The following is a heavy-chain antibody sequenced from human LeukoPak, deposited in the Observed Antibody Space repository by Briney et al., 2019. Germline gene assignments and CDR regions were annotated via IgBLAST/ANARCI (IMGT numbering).Heavy chain of an antibody. CDR3: AKANWNDRYFDY. Sequence: PGGSLRLSCAASGFTFSSYAMSWVRQAPGKGLEWVSAISGSGGSTYYADSVKGRFTISRDNSKNTLYLQMNSLRDEDTAVYYCAKANWNDRYFDYWGQGTLVTVSS. CDR2: ISGSGGST. D-gene: IGHD1-1*01. CDR1: GFTFSSYA. J-gene: IGHJ4*02. V-gene: IGHV3-23*01.